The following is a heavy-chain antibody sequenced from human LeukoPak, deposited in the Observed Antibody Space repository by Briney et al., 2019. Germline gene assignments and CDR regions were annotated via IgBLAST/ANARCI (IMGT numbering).Heavy chain of an antibody. D-gene: IGHD3-10*01. Sequence: GRSLRLSCAASGFTFRDYALSWFSQAPRKGLEGGGFIRRKADGATTEYASSVKGQFTISRDDSKNIAYLQLNSLKTGDTAVYYCTRADGDYYFDYWGQGTLVTVSS. CDR2: IRRKADGATT. J-gene: IGHJ4*02. V-gene: IGHV3-49*03. CDR3: TRADGDYYFDY. CDR1: GFTFRDYA.